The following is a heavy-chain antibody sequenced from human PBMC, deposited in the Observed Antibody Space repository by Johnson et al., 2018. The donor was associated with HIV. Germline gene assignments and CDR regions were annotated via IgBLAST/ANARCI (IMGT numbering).Heavy chain of an antibody. V-gene: IGHV3-11*04. CDR1: GFTFSDSY. CDR2: ISGRGITI. Sequence: QVQLVESGGGLIQPGGSLRLSCAASGFTFSDSYMSWIRQAPGKGLEWVSYISGRGITIYYSDSVKGRFTISRDNSKNTLYLQMNSLRGEDTAVYYCAKDSMGFNWNQFEAFDMWGQGTMVTVSS. CDR3: AKDSMGFNWNQFEAFDM. J-gene: IGHJ3*02. D-gene: IGHD1-20*01.